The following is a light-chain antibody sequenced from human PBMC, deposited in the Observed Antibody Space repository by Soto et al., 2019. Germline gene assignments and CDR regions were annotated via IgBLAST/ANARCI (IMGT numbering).Light chain of an antibody. CDR3: QQYGGSMT. CDR1: QSLSSSY. CDR2: CAS. V-gene: IGKV3-20*01. J-gene: IGKJ5*01. Sequence: ETVLTQSPGTLSLSPGETATLSCRASQSLSSSYLAWYQQRPGQAPMLLIYCASSRATGIPDRFSGSGSGTDFTLTISRLDPEDFAVYYCQQYGGSMTFGQGTRLEIE.